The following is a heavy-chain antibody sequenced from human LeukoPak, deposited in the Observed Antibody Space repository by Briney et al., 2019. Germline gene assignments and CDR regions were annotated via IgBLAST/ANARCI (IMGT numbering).Heavy chain of an antibody. D-gene: IGHD1-1*01. CDR1: GFTFSSYA. CDR2: ISGSGGST. CDR3: AKDDVRVLGPSDVFDI. J-gene: IGHJ3*02. V-gene: IGHV3-23*01. Sequence: GGSLRLSCAASGFTFSSYAMSWVRQAPGKGLEWVSAISGSGGSTYYADSVKGRFTISRDNSKNTLYLQMNSLRAEDTAVYYCAKDDVRVLGPSDVFDIWGQGTMVTVSS.